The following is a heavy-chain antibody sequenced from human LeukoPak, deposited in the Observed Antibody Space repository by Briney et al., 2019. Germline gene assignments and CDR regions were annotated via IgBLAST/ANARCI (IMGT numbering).Heavy chain of an antibody. CDR1: GGSISDYY. CDR3: ARGGYNGILNYYYYYMDV. Sequence: PSETLSLTCTVSGGSISDYYWSWVRQPPGKGLEWIGYTDDSGNTNYTPSLKSRVTISVDTSKNQFSLKLSSVTAADTAVYYCARGGYNGILNYYYYYMDVWGKGTTVTISS. J-gene: IGHJ6*03. D-gene: IGHD1-26*01. CDR2: TDDSGNT. V-gene: IGHV4-59*01.